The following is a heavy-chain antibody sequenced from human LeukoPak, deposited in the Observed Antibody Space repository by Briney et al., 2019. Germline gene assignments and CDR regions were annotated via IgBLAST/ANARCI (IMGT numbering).Heavy chain of an antibody. CDR2: ISAYNGNT. J-gene: IGHJ4*02. CDR3: ARGGSVTIFGVTVPFDY. Sequence: ASVKVSCKASGYTFTGYGINWVRQAPGQGLEWMGWISAYNGNTNYAQKFQGRVTMTTDTSTSTAYMELRSLRSDDTAVYYCARGGSVTIFGVTVPFDYWGQGTLVTVSS. V-gene: IGHV1-18*01. D-gene: IGHD3-3*01. CDR1: GYTFTGYG.